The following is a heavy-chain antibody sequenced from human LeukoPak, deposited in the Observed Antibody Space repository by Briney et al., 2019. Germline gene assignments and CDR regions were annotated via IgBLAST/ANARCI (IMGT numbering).Heavy chain of an antibody. Sequence: GSLRLSCAASGFSFTNYAMSWVRQAPGKGLEWVSAISLSGGSTYYAGSVTGRFTISRDNSKNTLFLQMNSLRAEDTALYYCAKGGGSGAFDPWGQGTLVTVSS. D-gene: IGHD3-10*01. CDR3: AKGGGSGAFDP. CDR1: GFSFTNYA. J-gene: IGHJ5*02. V-gene: IGHV3-23*01. CDR2: ISLSGGST.